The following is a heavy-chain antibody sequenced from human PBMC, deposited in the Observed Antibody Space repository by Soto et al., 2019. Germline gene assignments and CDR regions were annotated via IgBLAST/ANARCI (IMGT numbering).Heavy chain of an antibody. CDR3: AKFGSGSYYYYYMDV. Sequence: GGSLRLSCAASGFTFSSYAMSWVRQAPGKGLEWVSAISGSGGSTYYADSVKGRFTISRDNSKNTLYLQMNSLRAEETAVYYCAKFGSGSYYYYYMDVWGKGTTVTVSS. V-gene: IGHV3-23*01. D-gene: IGHD3-10*01. CDR1: GFTFSSYA. CDR2: ISGSGGST. J-gene: IGHJ6*03.